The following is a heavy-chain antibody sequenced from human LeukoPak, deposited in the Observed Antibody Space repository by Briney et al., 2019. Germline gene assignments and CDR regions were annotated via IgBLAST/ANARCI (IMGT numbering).Heavy chain of an antibody. J-gene: IGHJ6*03. CDR1: GFTISNNY. Sequence: GGSLRLSCAASGFTISNNYMTWVRQAPGKGLEWVSTIYNSGITSYADSVKGRFTISRDNSKNTLYLQMNSLRAEDTAVYYCAKVSGYPGYYMDVWGKGTTVTVSS. D-gene: IGHD3-22*01. CDR2: IYNSGIT. CDR3: AKVSGYPGYYMDV. V-gene: IGHV3-53*01.